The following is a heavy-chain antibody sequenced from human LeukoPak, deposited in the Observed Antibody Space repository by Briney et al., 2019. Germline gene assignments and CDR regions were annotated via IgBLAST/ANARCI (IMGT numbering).Heavy chain of an antibody. CDR2: ISGDGVST. CDR3: AKESGKFDY. Sequence: PGGSLRLSCVASGLPISDFAMHWVRQAPEKGLEWVSLISGDGVSTFYADSVKGRFSISRDNRKNSLYLEMNSLRTEDAAMYYCAKESGKFDYWGQGTLVAVSS. V-gene: IGHV3-43*02. CDR1: GLPISDFA. J-gene: IGHJ4*02.